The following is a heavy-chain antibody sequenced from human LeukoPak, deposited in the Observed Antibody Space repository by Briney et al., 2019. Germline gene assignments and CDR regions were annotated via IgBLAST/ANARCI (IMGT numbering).Heavy chain of an antibody. Sequence: GGSLRLSCAASGFTFSSYEVNWVRQAPGKGLEWVSYISSSGSTIYYADSAKGRFTISRDNAKNSLDLQMNSLRAEDTAVYFCAPPPVGIDVWGRGTSVTVSS. CDR3: APPPVGIDV. CDR2: ISSSGSTI. CDR1: GFTFSSYE. V-gene: IGHV3-48*03. J-gene: IGHJ6*04. D-gene: IGHD4-17*01.